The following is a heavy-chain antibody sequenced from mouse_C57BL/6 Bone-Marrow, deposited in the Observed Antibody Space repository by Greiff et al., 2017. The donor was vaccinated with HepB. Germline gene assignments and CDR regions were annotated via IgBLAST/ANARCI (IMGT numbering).Heavy chain of an antibody. J-gene: IGHJ4*01. CDR2: ISDGGSYT. Sequence: EVQLVESGGGLVKPGGSLKLSCAASGFTFSSYAMSWVRQTPEKRLEWVATISDGGSYTYYPDNVKGRFTISRDNAKNNLYLQMSHLKSKDTAMYYCAREKYAMDYWGQGTSVTVSS. CDR3: AREKYAMDY. V-gene: IGHV5-4*01. CDR1: GFTFSSYA.